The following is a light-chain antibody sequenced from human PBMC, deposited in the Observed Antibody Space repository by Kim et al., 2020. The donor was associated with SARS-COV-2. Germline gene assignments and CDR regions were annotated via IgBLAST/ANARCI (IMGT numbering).Light chain of an antibody. CDR2: GAS. CDR3: QQYHNWPPLT. J-gene: IGKJ4*01. CDR1: QNIRSN. Sequence: EIVMTQSPATLSVSPGERATLSCRASQNIRSNLAWYQQKPGQAPRLLMYGASIRATGLPARFSGSGSGTDFPLPISSLQSEDSAIYYCQQYHNWPPLTFGGGTNVDIK. V-gene: IGKV3-15*01.